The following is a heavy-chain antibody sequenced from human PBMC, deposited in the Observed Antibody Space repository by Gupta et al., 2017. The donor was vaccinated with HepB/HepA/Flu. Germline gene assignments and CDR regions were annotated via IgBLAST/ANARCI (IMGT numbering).Heavy chain of an antibody. V-gene: IGHV1-18*01. D-gene: IGHD4-17*01. J-gene: IGHJ4*02. CDR2: VETYKEYS. Sequence: QVQLVQSGPEMKNPGASVKVSCKASGYTFTSYGFSWVRQAPGQGLEWMGWVETYKEYSNYRQKFQGRVIMTTGLATRTAYMELKNLTSDDTALYFCGRGSLGELHHWGQGTLVTVSS. CDR1: GYTFTSYG. CDR3: GRGSLGELHH.